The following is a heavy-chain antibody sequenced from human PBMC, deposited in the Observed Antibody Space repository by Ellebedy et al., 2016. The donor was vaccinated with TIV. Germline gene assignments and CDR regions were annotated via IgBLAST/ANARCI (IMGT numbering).Heavy chain of an antibody. V-gene: IGHV1-3*01. CDR1: GYTFTSYA. D-gene: IGHD1-1*01. CDR2: INAGNGNT. Sequence: ASEKVSCXASGYTFTSYAMHWVRQAPGQRLEWMGWINAGNGNTKYSQKFQGRVTITRDTSASTAYMELSSLRSEDTAVYYCAARTTGTTSNWFDPWGQGTLVTVSS. J-gene: IGHJ5*02. CDR3: AARTTGTTSNWFDP.